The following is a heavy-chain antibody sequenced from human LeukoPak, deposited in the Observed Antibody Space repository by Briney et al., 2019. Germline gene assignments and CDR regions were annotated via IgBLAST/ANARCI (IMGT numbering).Heavy chain of an antibody. D-gene: IGHD2-2*01. CDR3: AKLSSTSL. V-gene: IGHV3-21*01. J-gene: IGHJ4*02. Sequence: PGGSLRLSCAASGFTFSINVMNWVRQAPGKGLEWVSSISSSSSYIYYADSVKGRFTISRDNAKNSLYLQMNSLRAEGTAVYSCAKLSSTSLWGQGTLVTVSP. CDR1: GFTFSINV. CDR2: ISSSSSYI.